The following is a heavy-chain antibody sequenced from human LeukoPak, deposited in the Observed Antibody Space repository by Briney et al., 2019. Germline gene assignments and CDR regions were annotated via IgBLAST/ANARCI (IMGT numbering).Heavy chain of an antibody. CDR2: ISGSGGST. D-gene: IGHD3-22*01. V-gene: IGHV3-21*01. Sequence: GGSLRLSCAASGFTFSSYNMNWVRQAPGKGLEWVSAISGSGGSTYYADSVKGRFTISRDNAKNSLYLQMNSLRGEDTAVYYCARGHTMIAFGGGQGTLVTVSS. J-gene: IGHJ4*02. CDR1: GFTFSSYN. CDR3: ARGHTMIAFG.